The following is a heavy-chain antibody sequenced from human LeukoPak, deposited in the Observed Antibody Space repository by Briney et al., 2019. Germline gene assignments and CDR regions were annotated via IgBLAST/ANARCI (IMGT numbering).Heavy chain of an antibody. D-gene: IGHD2-2*01. J-gene: IGHJ5*02. CDR3: AKDRKYCSSTSCYPSDWFDP. CDR2: ISSSSSYI. CDR1: GFTFSSYS. V-gene: IGHV3-21*04. Sequence: GGSLRLSCAASGFTFSSYSMNWVRQAPGKGLEWVSSISSSSSYIYYADSVKGRFTISRDNSKNTLYLQMNSLRAEDTAVYYCAKDRKYCSSTSCYPSDWFDPWGQGTLVTVSS.